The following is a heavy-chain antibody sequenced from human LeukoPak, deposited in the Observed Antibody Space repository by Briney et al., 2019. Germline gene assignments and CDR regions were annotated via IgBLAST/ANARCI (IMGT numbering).Heavy chain of an antibody. CDR2: INLGDSDT. CDR1: GHRFTNHW. D-gene: IGHD6-19*01. V-gene: IGHV5-51*01. J-gene: IGHJ4*02. Sequence: GESLKISCEVSGHRFTNHWIGWVRQMPGKGLEWMGIINLGDSDTKYSPSFQGQVTISADKSISTAYLQWSSLKASDTAIYYCARYTSGWFMQDYWGQGTLVTVSS. CDR3: ARYTSGWFMQDY.